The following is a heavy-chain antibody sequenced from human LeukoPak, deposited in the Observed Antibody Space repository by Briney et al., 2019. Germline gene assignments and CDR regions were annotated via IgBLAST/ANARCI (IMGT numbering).Heavy chain of an antibody. CDR3: ARERLLWFGETGAFDI. D-gene: IGHD3-10*01. CDR2: IKPDGSEK. V-gene: IGHV3-7*01. Sequence: PGGSLRLSCAASGFTFSTYWMSWVRQAPGKGLDWVANIKPDGSEKYYVDSVKGRFTISRDNAKNSLYLQMNSLRAEDTAVYYCARERLLWFGETGAFDIWGQGTMVTVSS. CDR1: GFTFSTYW. J-gene: IGHJ3*02.